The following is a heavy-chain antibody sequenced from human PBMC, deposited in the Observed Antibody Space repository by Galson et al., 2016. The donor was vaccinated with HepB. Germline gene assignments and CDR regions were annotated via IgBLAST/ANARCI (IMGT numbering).Heavy chain of an antibody. CDR2: ISGSGANT. Sequence: SLRLSCAASGFTFPNSPMAWVRQAPGSGLEWISVISGSGANTHYADSVKGRFTISRDNSKNTLYLEMNSLRVEDTAVYYCANGRGLTVDTAMVTDYWGQGTLVTVSS. D-gene: IGHD5-18*01. J-gene: IGHJ4*02. CDR3: ANGRGLTVDTAMVTDY. V-gene: IGHV3-23*01. CDR1: GFTFPNSP.